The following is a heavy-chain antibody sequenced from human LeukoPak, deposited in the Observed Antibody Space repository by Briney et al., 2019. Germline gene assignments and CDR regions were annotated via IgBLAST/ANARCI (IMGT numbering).Heavy chain of an antibody. J-gene: IGHJ6*03. V-gene: IGHV1-2*02. CDR1: GYTFTGYY. CDR2: INPNSGGT. CDR3: ARGPNNQVVRGVIGYYYMDV. D-gene: IGHD3-10*01. Sequence: ASVKVSCKASGYTFTGYYMHWVRQAPGQGLEWMGWINPNSGGTNYAQKFQGRVTITRETSINTAYMELSSRRSEDTAVYYCARGPNNQVVRGVIGYYYMDVWGKGTTVTVSS.